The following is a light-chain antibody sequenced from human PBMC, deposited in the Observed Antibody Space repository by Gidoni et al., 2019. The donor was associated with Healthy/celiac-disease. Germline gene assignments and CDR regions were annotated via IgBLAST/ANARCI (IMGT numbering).Light chain of an antibody. CDR1: QSISSY. J-gene: IGKJ3*01. CDR2: AAS. Sequence: DIQMTQSPSSLSASLGDRVTITCRASQSISSYLNWYQQKPGKAPKLLIYAASSLQSGVPSRFSGSGSGTDFTLTISSLQPDDFATYYCQQSSSTPLTFGPXTKVDIK. CDR3: QQSSSTPLT. V-gene: IGKV1-39*01.